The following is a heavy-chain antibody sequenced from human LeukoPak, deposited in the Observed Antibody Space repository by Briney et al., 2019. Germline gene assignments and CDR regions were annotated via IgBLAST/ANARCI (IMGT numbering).Heavy chain of an antibody. J-gene: IGHJ4*02. D-gene: IGHD3-22*01. CDR3: ARVFRGGDYYDSSGYHVNPFDY. CDR1: GYTFTTYY. V-gene: IGHV1-46*01. Sequence: ASVKVSCKASGYTFTTYYMHWVRQAPGQGLEWMGIFNPSSDHTRYAQKFQGRLTMTRDMSTSTVYMELSSLRSEDTAVYYCARVFRGGDYYDSSGYHVNPFDYWGQGTLVTVSS. CDR2: FNPSSDHT.